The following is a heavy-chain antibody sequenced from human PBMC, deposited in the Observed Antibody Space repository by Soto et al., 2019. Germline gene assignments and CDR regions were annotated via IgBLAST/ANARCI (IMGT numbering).Heavy chain of an antibody. Sequence: EMKLAESGGDLVQPGGSLRLSCAASGFTFSSQWMSWVRQAPGKGLEWVANINPDGSVKFYVESVKGRFTSARDNTENSLYLQMSGLRGDDTAVYYCARGYRWGQGTLVTVSS. CDR2: INPDGSVK. CDR1: GFTFSSQW. CDR3: ARGYR. V-gene: IGHV3-7*04. J-gene: IGHJ5*02.